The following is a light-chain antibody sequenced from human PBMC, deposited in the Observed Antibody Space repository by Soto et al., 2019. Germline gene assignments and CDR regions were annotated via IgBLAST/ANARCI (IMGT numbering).Light chain of an antibody. CDR1: SSNIGAGYD. CDR2: ANS. Sequence: QAVVTQPPSVSGAPGQRVTISCTGSSSNIGAGYDVHWYQQLPRTGPKLLIYANSNRPSGVPDRFSGSKSGTSAYLAITGLQAEDEADYYCQSYDSSLRGVFGGGTKVTVL. V-gene: IGLV1-40*01. J-gene: IGLJ3*02. CDR3: QSYDSSLRGV.